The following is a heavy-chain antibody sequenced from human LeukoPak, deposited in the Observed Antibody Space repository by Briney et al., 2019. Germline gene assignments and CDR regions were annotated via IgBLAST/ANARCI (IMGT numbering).Heavy chain of an antibody. J-gene: IGHJ5*02. CDR1: GGAFNTHI. CDR3: ARGKYCSGGECYSVRTSYNWSDP. V-gene: IGHV1-69*02. Sequence: GASVKVSCKASGGAFNTHIIHWVRQAPGQGLEWMGRVIPMRNIINYAPKFQGRVIITADNSRRTAYLELSSLTSDDTAVYYCARGKYCSGGECYSVRTSYNWSDPWGQGTVVTVSS. CDR2: VIPMRNII. D-gene: IGHD2-15*01.